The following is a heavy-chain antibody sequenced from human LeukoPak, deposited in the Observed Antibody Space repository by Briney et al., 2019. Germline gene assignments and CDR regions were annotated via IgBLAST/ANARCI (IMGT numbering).Heavy chain of an antibody. CDR1: GGSFSGYY. Sequence: SETLSLTCAVYGGSFSGYYWSWIRQPPGKGLEWIGEINHSGSTNCNPSLKSRVTISVDTSKNQFSLKLSSVTAADTAVYYCARGSGQGQWLVRGRRYFDYWGQGTLVTVSS. CDR3: ARGSGQGQWLVRGRRYFDY. V-gene: IGHV4-34*01. CDR2: INHSGST. D-gene: IGHD6-19*01. J-gene: IGHJ4*02.